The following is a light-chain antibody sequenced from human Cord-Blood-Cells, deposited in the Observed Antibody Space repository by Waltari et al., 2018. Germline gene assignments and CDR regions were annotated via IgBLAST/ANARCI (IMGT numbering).Light chain of an antibody. CDR3: QQRSNWPPGLT. CDR2: DAS. V-gene: IGKV3-11*01. Sequence: EIVFTQYPATLSLSPGERATLSCRASQSVSSYLAWYQQKPGQAPRLLIYDASNRATGIPARFSGSGSGTDFTLTISSLEPEDFAVYYCQQRSNWPPGLTFGGGTKVEIK. J-gene: IGKJ4*01. CDR1: QSVSSY.